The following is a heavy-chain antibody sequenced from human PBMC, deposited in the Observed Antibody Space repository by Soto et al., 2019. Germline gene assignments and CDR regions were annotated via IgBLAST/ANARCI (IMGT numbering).Heavy chain of an antibody. J-gene: IGHJ6*03. Sequence: QVQLVESGRGVVQPGRSLRLSCAASEFTFSRHGMHWVRQARGKGLQWVGVIWSDGSNEVYADSVKGRFIISRDNSKNILYLQMNSLRAEDTAVYYCARERAFGDNKHNYMDVWGTGITVTVSS. CDR2: IWSDGSNE. V-gene: IGHV3-33*01. D-gene: IGHD3-10*01. CDR3: ARERAFGDNKHNYMDV. CDR1: EFTFSRHG.